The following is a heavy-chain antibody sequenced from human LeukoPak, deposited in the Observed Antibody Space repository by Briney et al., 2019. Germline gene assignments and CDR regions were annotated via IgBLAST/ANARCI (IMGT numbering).Heavy chain of an antibody. V-gene: IGHV3-21*01. CDR2: ISSSSSYI. D-gene: IGHD3-22*01. CDR3: ARDLMGSGYPLFDY. J-gene: IGHJ4*02. Sequence: GGSLRLSCAASGFTFSSYSMNWVRQAPGKGLEWVSSISSSSSYIYYADSVKGRFTISRDNAKNSLYLQMNSLRAEDTAVYYCARDLMGSGYPLFDYWGQGTLVTVSS. CDR1: GFTFSSYS.